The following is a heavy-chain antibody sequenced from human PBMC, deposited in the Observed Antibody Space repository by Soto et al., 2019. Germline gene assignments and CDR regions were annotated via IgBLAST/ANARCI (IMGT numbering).Heavy chain of an antibody. J-gene: IGHJ4*02. CDR2: ISGSGGST. D-gene: IGHD4-4*01. V-gene: IGHV3-23*01. CDR3: AISSNYEGYFDY. CDR1: GFTFSSYA. Sequence: GGSLRLSCAASGFTFSSYAMSWVLQAPGKGLEWVSAISGSGGSTYYADSVKGRFTISRDNSKNTLYLQMNSLRAEDTAVYYCAISSNYEGYFDYWGQGTLVTVS.